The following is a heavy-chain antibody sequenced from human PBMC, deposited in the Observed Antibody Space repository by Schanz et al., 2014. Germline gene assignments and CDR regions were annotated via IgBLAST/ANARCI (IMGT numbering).Heavy chain of an antibody. Sequence: EVHLVESGGGLVKPGGSLRLSCAASGFTFTNAWMSWVRQAPGKGLEWVANIKQDGSEKYYVDSVKGRFTISRDNAKNSLFLQMNSLRAEDTAVYYCARIYISMVRGAVMASYWYFDLWGRGTLVTVSS. CDR3: ARIYISMVRGAVMASYWYFDL. CDR1: GFTFTNAW. V-gene: IGHV3-7*01. J-gene: IGHJ2*01. D-gene: IGHD3-10*01. CDR2: IKQDGSEK.